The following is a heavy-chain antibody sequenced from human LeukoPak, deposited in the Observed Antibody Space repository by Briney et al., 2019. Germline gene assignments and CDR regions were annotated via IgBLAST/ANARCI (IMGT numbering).Heavy chain of an antibody. V-gene: IGHV3-7*04. CDR2: INQDGSVK. CDR1: GFTFRNYW. CDR3: GRASLDYYYGMDV. D-gene: IGHD3-16*01. Sequence: SGGSLRLSCAASGFTFRNYWMTWVRQAPGEGLEWVANINQDGSVKNHVDSVKGRFTISRDKAKNTLYLQMNSLKTEDTAVYYFGRASLDYYYGMDVWGQGTTVTVSS. J-gene: IGHJ6*02.